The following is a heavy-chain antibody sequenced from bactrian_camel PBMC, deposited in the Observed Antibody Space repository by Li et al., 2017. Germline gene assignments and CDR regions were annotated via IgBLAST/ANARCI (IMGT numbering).Heavy chain of an antibody. Sequence: HVQLVESGGGSVQSGGSLKLTCTASGYILMSCAMEWHRQAPGKGLEWMSSIYTDGGQPYYADVVKGRFTISKDNAQNTLFLQMNSLKPEDTAMYYCAARLGSIFTPSLSQTEYSNWGQGTQVTVS. CDR2: IYTDGGQP. CDR1: GYILMSCA. D-gene: IGHD1*01. J-gene: IGHJ4*01. V-gene: IGHV3S6*01. CDR3: AARLGSIFTPSLSQTEYSN.